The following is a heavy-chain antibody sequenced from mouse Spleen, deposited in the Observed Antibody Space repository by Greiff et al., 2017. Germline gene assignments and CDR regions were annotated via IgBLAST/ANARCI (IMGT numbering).Heavy chain of an antibody. CDR3: ARDYGKD. CDR2: IDPSDSYT. J-gene: IGHJ2*01. Sequence: VQLQQSGAELVKPGASVKLSCKASGYTFTSYWMHWVKQRPGQGLEWIGEIDPSDSYTNYNQKFKGKATLTVDKSSSTAYMQLSSLTSEDSAVYYCARDYGKDWGQGTTLTVSS. V-gene: IGHV1-69*02. D-gene: IGHD1-1*01. CDR1: GYTFTSYW.